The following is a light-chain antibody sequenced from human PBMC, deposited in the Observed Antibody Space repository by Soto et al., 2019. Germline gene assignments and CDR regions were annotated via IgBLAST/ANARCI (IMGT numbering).Light chain of an antibody. Sequence: DIQMTQSPSSLFASVGDRVTIKCHATQDINIYLNCYQQKPGKAPNLLVYDASTLQSGVASRFSGSGSGTEFTLIISGLQPDDSATYYCQQYTNTNNPWMFGQGTKVDIK. V-gene: IGKV1-33*01. CDR1: QDINIY. CDR3: QQYTNTNNPWM. J-gene: IGKJ1*01. CDR2: DAS.